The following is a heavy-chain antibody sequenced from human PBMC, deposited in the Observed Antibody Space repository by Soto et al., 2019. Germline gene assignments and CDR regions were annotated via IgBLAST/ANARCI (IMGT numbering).Heavy chain of an antibody. J-gene: IGHJ6*02. CDR1: GASVSGGYYY. Sequence: QVQLQESGPGLVRPSETLSLTCTVSGASVSGGYYYWSWIRQPPGKGLEWIAYIDYSGSTNYNPSLKSRVTMSVDTSKNQFSLKLSSVTAADTAVYYCARVGGGSSWFPRRGGYYGMDVWGQGTTVTVSS. D-gene: IGHD6-13*01. CDR3: ARVGGGSSWFPRRGGYYGMDV. CDR2: IDYSGST. V-gene: IGHV4-61*01.